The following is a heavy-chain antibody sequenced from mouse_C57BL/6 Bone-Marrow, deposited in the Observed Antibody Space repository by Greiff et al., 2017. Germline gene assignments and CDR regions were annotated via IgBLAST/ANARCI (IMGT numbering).Heavy chain of an antibody. V-gene: IGHV1-72*01. J-gene: IGHJ1*03. CDR1: GYTFTSYW. Sequence: QVQLQQPGAELVKPGASVKLSCKASGYTFTSYWMHWVKQRPGRGLEWIGRIAPNSGGTKYNEKFKSKATLTVDKPSSTAYMQLSSLTSVDSAVYYCARFGYHWYFDVWGTGTTVTVSS. CDR3: ARFGYHWYFDV. CDR2: IAPNSGGT. D-gene: IGHD2-2*01.